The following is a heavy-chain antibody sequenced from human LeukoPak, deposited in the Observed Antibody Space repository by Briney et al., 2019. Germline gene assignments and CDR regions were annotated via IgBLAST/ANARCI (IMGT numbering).Heavy chain of an antibody. V-gene: IGHV3-33*01. CDR1: GFTFSSYG. CDR2: IWYDGSIK. D-gene: IGHD1-26*01. CDR3: ARDRGIVGTTGYYYMDV. J-gene: IGHJ6*03. Sequence: GGSLRLSCAASGFTFSSYGMHWVRQAPGKGLEWVAVIWYDGSIKFYVDSVKGRFTISRDNSKNTLYLQMNSLRAEDTAVYYCARDRGIVGTTGYYYMDVWGKGTTVTVSS.